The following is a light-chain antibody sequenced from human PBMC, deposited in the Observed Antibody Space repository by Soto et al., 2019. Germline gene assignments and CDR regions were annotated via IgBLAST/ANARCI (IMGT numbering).Light chain of an antibody. J-gene: IGKJ5*01. CDR1: QSVSTS. Sequence: DIVLTQSPGTLSLSPGEGATLSCRASQSVSTSLAWYQQNPGQAPRLLIYDASSRATGIPDRFSGSGSGTDFTLTISRLEPEDFAVFYCQHYDSLPITFGQGTRLEIK. CDR2: DAS. V-gene: IGKV3-20*01. CDR3: QHYDSLPIT.